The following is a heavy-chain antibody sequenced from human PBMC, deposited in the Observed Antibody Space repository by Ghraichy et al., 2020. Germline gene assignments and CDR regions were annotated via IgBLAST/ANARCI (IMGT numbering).Heavy chain of an antibody. V-gene: IGHV3-23*01. CDR3: ARSPGLPGTNGYWFDS. Sequence: GGSLRLSCAASGFTFSDFAISWVRQAPGKGLEWVSALGISIGRTFYADSVKGRFTVSRDNSKNTLYVQMSSLRDEDTAVYYCARSPGLPGTNGYWFDSWGQGTLVTVSS. CDR2: LGISIGRT. CDR1: GFTFSDFA. D-gene: IGHD1-20*01. J-gene: IGHJ5*01.